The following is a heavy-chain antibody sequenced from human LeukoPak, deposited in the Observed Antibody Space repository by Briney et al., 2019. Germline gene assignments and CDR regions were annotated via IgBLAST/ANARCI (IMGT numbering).Heavy chain of an antibody. CDR1: GFTFSSYA. CDR2: ISDSGGRT. V-gene: IGHV3-23*01. CDR3: AKKGIDGSGYDLDY. J-gene: IGHJ4*02. Sequence: HPGGSLRLSCAASGFTFSSYAMSWVRQGPGKGLEWVSGISDSGGRTYHADSVKGRFTISRDNSKNTLYLQMNSLRAEDTAVYYCAKKGIDGSGYDLDYWGQGTLVTVSS. D-gene: IGHD5-12*01.